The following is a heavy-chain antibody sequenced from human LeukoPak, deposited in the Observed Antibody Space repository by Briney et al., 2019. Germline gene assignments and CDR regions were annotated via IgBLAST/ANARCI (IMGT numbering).Heavy chain of an antibody. V-gene: IGHV3-21*01. CDR2: ISSRSSYI. J-gene: IGHJ4*02. D-gene: IGHD5-24*01. CDR3: ARDQGDGYNFWDY. CDR1: GFTFSSYF. Sequence: GGSLRLSCAASGFTFSSYFMNWVRQAPGKGLEWVSSISSRSSYIYYTDSVRGRFTISRDNAKNSLYLQMNRLRAEDTAVYYCARDQGDGYNFWDYWGQGTLVTVSS.